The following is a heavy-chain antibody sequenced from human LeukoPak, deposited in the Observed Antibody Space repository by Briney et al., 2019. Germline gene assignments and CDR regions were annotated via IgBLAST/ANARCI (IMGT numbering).Heavy chain of an antibody. CDR1: GYTFTSYD. D-gene: IGHD6-19*01. J-gene: IGHJ5*02. V-gene: IGHV1-8*01. CDR2: MNPNSGNT. CDR3: ARGRRLRGWYPNNWFDP. Sequence: ASVKVSCKASGYTFTSYDINGVRQATGQGLEWMGGMNPNSGNTGYAQKFQGRVTMTRNTSIRTAYMELSGLRSEDTAVYYCARGRRLRGWYPNNWFDPWGQGTLVTVSS.